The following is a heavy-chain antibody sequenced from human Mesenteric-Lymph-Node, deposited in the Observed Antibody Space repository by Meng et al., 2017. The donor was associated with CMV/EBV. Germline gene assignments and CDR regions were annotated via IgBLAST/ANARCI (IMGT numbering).Heavy chain of an antibody. J-gene: IGHJ4*01. CDR2: VNSRGNS. Sequence: SETLSLTCTVSGGSVYSGGYYWGWVRQSPGTGLEWIASVNSRGNSRSDPSLRSRVSMTVDTSKNQFSLKMTSVTAADTAVYFCVRDRGGSYYFDYWGHGALVTVST. V-gene: IGHV4-39*07. CDR1: GGSVYSGGYY. D-gene: IGHD1-26*01. CDR3: VRDRGGSYYFDY.